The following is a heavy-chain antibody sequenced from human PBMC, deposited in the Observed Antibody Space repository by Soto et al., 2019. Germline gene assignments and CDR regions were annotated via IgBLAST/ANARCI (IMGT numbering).Heavy chain of an antibody. J-gene: IGHJ6*02. D-gene: IGHD6-19*01. CDR1: GYTFTSYA. V-gene: IGHV1-8*02. CDR2: MNANSGNK. CDR3: ARGDSSGWYGTYYYYGMDV. Sequence: ASVKVSCKASGYTFTSYAMHWVRQAPGQRLEWMGWMNANSGNKNYAQKFQGRVTMTRNTSISTAYMELSSLRSEDTAVYYCARGDSSGWYGTYYYYGMDVWGQGTTVTVS.